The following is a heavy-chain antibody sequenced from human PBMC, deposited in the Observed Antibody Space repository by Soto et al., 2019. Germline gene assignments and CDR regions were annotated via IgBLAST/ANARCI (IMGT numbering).Heavy chain of an antibody. CDR1: GFIFSGSG. CDR3: ARWVGGAMYDNSGKYDS. V-gene: IGHV3-30*03. J-gene: IGHJ5*01. Sequence: QVQLVESGGGVVQPGRSLRLTCAASGFIFSGSGMHWVRQAPGKGLEGVALVSNDGIRKYYGDSVKGRFTISRDNAENTLYLQMNSLRAEDTDVYYCARWVGGAMYDNSGKYDSWGQGTLVTVSS. CDR2: VSNDGIRK. D-gene: IGHD3-22*01.